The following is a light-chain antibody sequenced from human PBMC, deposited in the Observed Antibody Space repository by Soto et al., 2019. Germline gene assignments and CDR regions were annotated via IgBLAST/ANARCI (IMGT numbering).Light chain of an antibody. V-gene: IGKV3-20*01. Sequence: EIVLTQSPGTLSLSPGERATLSCRASQSVSSSYLAWYQQKPGQAPRLLIYDASSRATGIPDRFSGSGSGTDFTLTISRLAPEDFAVYYCQQYGSSPSITFGQGTRLEIK. J-gene: IGKJ5*01. CDR3: QQYGSSPSIT. CDR1: QSVSSSY. CDR2: DAS.